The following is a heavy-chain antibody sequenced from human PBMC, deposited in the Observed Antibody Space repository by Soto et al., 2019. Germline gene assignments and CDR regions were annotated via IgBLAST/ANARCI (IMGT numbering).Heavy chain of an antibody. CDR3: ARGRYYGSGSYYNVYWFDP. D-gene: IGHD3-10*01. CDR2: IIPIFGTA. Sequence: SVKVSCKASGGTFSSYAISWVRQAPGQGLEWMGGIIPIFGTANYAQKFQGRVTITADESTSTAYMELSSLRSEDTAVYYCARGRYYGSGSYYNVYWFDPWGQGTLVTVSS. J-gene: IGHJ5*02. CDR1: GGTFSSYA. V-gene: IGHV1-69*13.